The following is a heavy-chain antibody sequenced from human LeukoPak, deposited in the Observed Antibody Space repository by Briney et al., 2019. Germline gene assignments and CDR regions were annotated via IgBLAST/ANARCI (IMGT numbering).Heavy chain of an antibody. CDR2: ISGSGGST. V-gene: IGHV3-23*01. CDR1: GFTFSSYA. J-gene: IGHJ6*02. CDR3: AKRRSPADVYYYYGMDV. Sequence: PGGSLRLSCAASGFTFSSYAMSWVRQAPGKGLEWVSAISGSGGSTYYADSVKGRFTISRDNSKNTLSLQMNNLRAEDTAVYYCAKRRSPADVYYYYGMDVWGQGTTVTVSS.